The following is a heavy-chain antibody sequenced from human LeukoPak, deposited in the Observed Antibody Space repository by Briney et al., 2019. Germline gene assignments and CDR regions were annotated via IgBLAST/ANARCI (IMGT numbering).Heavy chain of an antibody. CDR2: IYYSGST. CDR3: ARDISDVEMATGDFDY. J-gene: IGHJ4*02. Sequence: PSETLSLTCTVSGGSISSYYWSWIRQPPGKGLEWIGYIYYSGSTNYNPSLKSRVTILVDTSKNQFSLKLSSVTAADTAVYYCARDISDVEMATGDFDYWGQGTLVTVSS. V-gene: IGHV4-59*12. CDR1: GGSISSYY. D-gene: IGHD5-24*01.